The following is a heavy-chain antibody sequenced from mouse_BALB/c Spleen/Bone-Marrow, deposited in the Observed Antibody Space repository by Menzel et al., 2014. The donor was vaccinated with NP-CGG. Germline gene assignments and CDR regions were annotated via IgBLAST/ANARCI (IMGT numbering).Heavy chain of an antibody. J-gene: IGHJ3*01. CDR3: ARLSYYGRFAY. CDR1: GFDFSRYW. V-gene: IGHV4-1*02. D-gene: IGHD1-1*01. Sequence: EVKLVESGGGLVQPGGSLKLSCAASGFDFSRYWMSWVRQAPGKGLKWIGEINPDSSTINYTPSLKDKFIISRDNAKNTLYLQMSTVRSEDTALYYCARLSYYGRFAYWGQGTLVTVPA. CDR2: INPDSSTI.